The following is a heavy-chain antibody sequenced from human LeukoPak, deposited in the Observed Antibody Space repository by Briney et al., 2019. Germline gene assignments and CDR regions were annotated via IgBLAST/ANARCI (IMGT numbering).Heavy chain of an antibody. J-gene: IGHJ4*02. V-gene: IGHV4-38-2*02. CDR3: ARYYDFWSGYPYYFDY. CDR1: GYSISSGYY. Sequence: SETLSLTCTVSGYSISSGYYWGWIRQPPGKGLEWIGSIYHSGSTYYNPSLKSRVTISVDTSKNQFSLKLSSVTAADTAVYYCARYYDFWSGYPYYFDYWGQGTPVTVSS. D-gene: IGHD3-3*01. CDR2: IYHSGST.